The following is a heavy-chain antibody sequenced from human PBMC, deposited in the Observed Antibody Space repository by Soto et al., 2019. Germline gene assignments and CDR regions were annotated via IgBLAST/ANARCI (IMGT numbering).Heavy chain of an antibody. J-gene: IGHJ6*02. CDR3: ARFRGNYYYYYGMDA. D-gene: IGHD4-4*01. CDR1: GYTFTGYG. Sequence: ASVKVSCKASGYTFTGYGISWVRQAPGQGLEWMGWISAYNGNTNYAQKLQGRVTMTTDTSTSTAYMELRSLRSDDTAVYYCARFRGNYYYYYGMDAWGQGTTVTVSS. V-gene: IGHV1-18*01. CDR2: ISAYNGNT.